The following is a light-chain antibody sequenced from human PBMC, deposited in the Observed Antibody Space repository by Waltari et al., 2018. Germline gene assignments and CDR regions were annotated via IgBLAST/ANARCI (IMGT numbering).Light chain of an antibody. J-gene: IGKJ2*01. CDR1: QGIGSS. V-gene: IGKV1-9*01. CDR3: QKLNSYPL. Sequence: DIQLTQSPSFLSASVGDRVTITCRASQGIGSSLAWSQQKPGKAPKLLIYDASTLQSGVPSRFRGSGSGTEFTLTISSLQPEDFATYYCQKLNSYPLFGQGTKLESK. CDR2: DAS.